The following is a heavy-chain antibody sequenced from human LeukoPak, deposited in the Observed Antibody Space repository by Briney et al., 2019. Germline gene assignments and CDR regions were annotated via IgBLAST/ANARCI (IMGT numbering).Heavy chain of an antibody. J-gene: IGHJ4*02. D-gene: IGHD3-22*01. Sequence: SETLSLTCTVSGYSISSGYYWGWIRQPPGKGLEWIGSIYHSGSTYYNPSLKSRVTISVDTSKNQFSLKLSSVTAADTAVYYCARTYYYDGYSGYYFDYWGQGTLVTVSS. CDR1: GYSISSGYY. V-gene: IGHV4-38-2*02. CDR3: ARTYYYDGYSGYYFDY. CDR2: IYHSGST.